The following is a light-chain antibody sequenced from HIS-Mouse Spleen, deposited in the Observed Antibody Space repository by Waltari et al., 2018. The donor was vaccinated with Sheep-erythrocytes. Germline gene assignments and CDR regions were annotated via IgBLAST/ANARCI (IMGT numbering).Light chain of an antibody. Sequence: QSALTQPASVSGSPGQSITISCPGTSSDVGSYNLVSRYQQHPGKAPKLMIYEGRKRPSGVSNRFSGSKSGNTASLTISGLQAEDEADYYCCSYAGSSTPWVFGGGTKLTVL. J-gene: IGLJ3*02. CDR3: CSYAGSSTPWV. CDR2: EGR. CDR1: SSDVGSYNL. V-gene: IGLV2-23*01.